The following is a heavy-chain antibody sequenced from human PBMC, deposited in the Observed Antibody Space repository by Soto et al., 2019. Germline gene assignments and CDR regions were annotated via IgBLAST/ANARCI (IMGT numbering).Heavy chain of an antibody. CDR2: ISSSSSTI. CDR3: ARDLTYYDFWSGYYYREVGFYGMDV. V-gene: IGHV3-48*02. Sequence: PGGSLRLSCAASGFTFSSYSMNWVRQAPGKGLEWVSYISSSSSTIYYADSVKGRFTISRDNAKNSLYLQMNSLRDEDTAVYYCARDLTYYDFWSGYYYREVGFYGMDVWGQGTTVTVSS. D-gene: IGHD3-3*01. J-gene: IGHJ6*02. CDR1: GFTFSSYS.